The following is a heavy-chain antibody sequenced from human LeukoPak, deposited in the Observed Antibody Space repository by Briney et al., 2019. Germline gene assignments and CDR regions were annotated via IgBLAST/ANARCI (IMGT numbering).Heavy chain of an antibody. CDR2: ISGSAATT. CDR1: GFTFSTYG. J-gene: IGHJ4*02. CDR3: AKRGPGSPQSGKYYFDY. V-gene: IGHV3-23*01. D-gene: IGHD3-10*01. Sequence: GGSLRLSCAASGFTFSTYGMTWVRQALGKGLEWVSAISGSAATTFYADSVNGRFTISRDNSKNTLYLQMNSLRAEDTAVYYCAKRGPGSPQSGKYYFDYWGQGTLVTVSS.